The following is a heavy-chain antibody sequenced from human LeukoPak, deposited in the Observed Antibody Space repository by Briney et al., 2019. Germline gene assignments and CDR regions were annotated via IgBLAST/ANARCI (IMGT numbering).Heavy chain of an antibody. CDR1: GFTFSSYA. CDR2: ISGSGGST. D-gene: IGHD3-3*01. J-gene: IGHJ4*02. Sequence: GGSLRLSCAASGFTFSSYAMSWVRQAPGKGLEWVSAISGSGGSTYYADSVKGRFTISRDNSKNTLYLQMNSLRAEDTAVYYCSKGVKIFGVVISLDYLGQGTLVNGSS. V-gene: IGHV3-23*01. CDR3: SKGVKIFGVVISLDY.